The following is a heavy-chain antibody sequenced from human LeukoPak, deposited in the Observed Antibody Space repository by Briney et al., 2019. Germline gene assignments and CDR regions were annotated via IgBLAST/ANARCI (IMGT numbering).Heavy chain of an antibody. D-gene: IGHD6-6*01. Sequence: GGSLRLSCTASGFTFGDYTMSWVRQAPGKGLEWVGFIRGKAYGGTTEYAASVKGRFTISRDDSKSIAYLQMNSLKTEDTAVYYCNRDPGGVYSSSHYFDYWGQGTLVTVSA. CDR3: NRDPGGVYSSSHYFDY. CDR1: GFTFGDYT. J-gene: IGHJ4*02. CDR2: IRGKAYGGTT. V-gene: IGHV3-49*04.